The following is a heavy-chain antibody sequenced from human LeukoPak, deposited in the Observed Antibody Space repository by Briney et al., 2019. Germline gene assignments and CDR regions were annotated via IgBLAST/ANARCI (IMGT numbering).Heavy chain of an antibody. CDR1: GGSISNYY. V-gene: IGHV4-59*08. D-gene: IGHD6-13*01. CDR3: ARGWDSSSWYDY. CDR2: IYYSGST. Sequence: SETLSLTCTVSGGSISNYYWSWVRQPPGKGLEWIGYIYYSGSTTYNPSLKSRVTISVDTSKNQFSLKLSSVTAADTAVYYCARGWDSSSWYDYWGQGTLVTVSS. J-gene: IGHJ4*02.